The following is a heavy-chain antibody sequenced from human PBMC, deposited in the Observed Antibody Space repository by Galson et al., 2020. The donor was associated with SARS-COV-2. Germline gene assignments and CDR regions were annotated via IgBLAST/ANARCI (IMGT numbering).Heavy chain of an antibody. Sequence: GESLKISCAASGFTVSSNYMSWVRQAPGKRLEWVSVIYSGGRTSYADSVKGRFTISRDNSKNTLYLQMNSLRAEDTAVYYCARDSPYCSSTSCYEPYYYYGMDVWGQGTTVTVSS. V-gene: IGHV3-53*01. CDR1: GFTVSSNY. CDR2: IYSGGRT. J-gene: IGHJ6*02. D-gene: IGHD2-2*01. CDR3: ARDSPYCSSTSCYEPYYYYGMDV.